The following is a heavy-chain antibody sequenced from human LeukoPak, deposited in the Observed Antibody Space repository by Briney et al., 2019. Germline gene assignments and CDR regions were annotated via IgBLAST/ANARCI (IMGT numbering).Heavy chain of an antibody. V-gene: IGHV3-30*18. CDR2: ISYDGSNK. CDR1: GFTFSSYG. J-gene: IGHJ6*02. CDR3: AKAVPYYYYGMDV. Sequence: PGGSLRLSCAASGFTFSSYGMHWDRQAPGKGLEWVAVISYDGSNKYYADSVKGRFTISRDNSKNTLYLQMNSLRAEDTAVYYCAKAVPYYYYGMDVWGQGTTVTVSS.